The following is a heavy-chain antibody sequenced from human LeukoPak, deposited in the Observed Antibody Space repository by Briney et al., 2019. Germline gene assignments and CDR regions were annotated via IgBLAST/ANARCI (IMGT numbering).Heavy chain of an antibody. CDR3: ARDPVMTMVAPDY. CDR1: GFTFSSYS. D-gene: IGHD4/OR15-4a*01. Sequence: GGSLRLSCAASGFTFSSYSMNWVRQAPGKGLEWVSSISSSSSYIYYADSVKGRFTISRDNAKNSLYLQMSSLRAEDTAVYYCARDPVMTMVAPDYWGQGTLVTVSS. J-gene: IGHJ4*02. V-gene: IGHV3-21*01. CDR2: ISSSSSYI.